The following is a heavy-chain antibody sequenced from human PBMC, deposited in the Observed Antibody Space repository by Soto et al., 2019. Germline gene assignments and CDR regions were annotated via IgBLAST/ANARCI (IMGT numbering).Heavy chain of an antibody. Sequence: PGGSLRLSCAASGFTFSTYAMSWVRQAPGKGLEWVSGISRGGRSTYYADSVKGRFTISRDNSKNTLSLQMSSLRAEDTAVYYCAKPLNYYGSAKSNFAYWGQGTLVTVSS. V-gene: IGHV3-23*01. D-gene: IGHD3-10*01. CDR2: ISRGGRST. CDR1: GFTFSTYA. CDR3: AKPLNYYGSAKSNFAY. J-gene: IGHJ4*02.